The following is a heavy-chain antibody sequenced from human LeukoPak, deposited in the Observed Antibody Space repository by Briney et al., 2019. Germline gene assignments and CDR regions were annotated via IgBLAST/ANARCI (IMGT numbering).Heavy chain of an antibody. CDR1: GYTFTDYD. J-gene: IGHJ4*02. Sequence: GASVKVSCKASGYTFTDYDINWVRQATGQGLEWMGWLNPNSGNTGYAQKFQGRVTISRDTSISTAYLELSSLRSEDTAVYYCARVWFGELWEGGFDYWGQGTLVTVSS. V-gene: IGHV1-8*01. CDR2: LNPNSGNT. CDR3: ARVWFGELWEGGFDY. D-gene: IGHD3-10*01.